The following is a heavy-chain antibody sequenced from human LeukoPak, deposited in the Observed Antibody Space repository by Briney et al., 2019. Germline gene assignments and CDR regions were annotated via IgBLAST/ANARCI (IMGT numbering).Heavy chain of an antibody. CDR2: IYYSGST. V-gene: IGHV4-39*01. J-gene: IGHJ4*02. CDR1: GGSISSSSYY. CDR3: ARLNSRYVDH. D-gene: IGHD1-26*01. Sequence: SETLSLTCTVSGGSISSSSYYWGWIRQPPEKGLEWIGSIYYSGSTYYNPSLKSRVTISVDTSKNQFSLKLSSVTAADTAVYYCARLNSRYVDHWGQGTLVTVSS.